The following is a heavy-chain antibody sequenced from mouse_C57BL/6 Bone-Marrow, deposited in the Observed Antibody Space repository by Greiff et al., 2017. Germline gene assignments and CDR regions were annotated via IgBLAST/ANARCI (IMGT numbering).Heavy chain of an antibody. CDR3: ARRGNYGSTWFAY. CDR2: IWSGGST. J-gene: IGHJ3*01. Sequence: QVQLKQSGPGLVQPSQSLSITCTVSGFSLTSYGVHWVRQSPGKGLEWLGVIWSGGSTDYTAAFISRLSISKDNSKSQVFFKMNSLQADDTAIYYCARRGNYGSTWFAYWGQGTLVTVSA. D-gene: IGHD1-1*01. CDR1: GFSLTSYG. V-gene: IGHV2-2*01.